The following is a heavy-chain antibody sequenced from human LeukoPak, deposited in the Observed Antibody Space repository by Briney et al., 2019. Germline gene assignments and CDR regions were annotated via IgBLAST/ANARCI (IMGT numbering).Heavy chain of an antibody. CDR1: GVSISSYY. J-gene: IGHJ4*02. V-gene: IGHV4-59*01. CDR3: ARANYGDYPIFDY. Sequence: SETLSLTCTVSGVSISSYYWSWIRQPPGKGLEWIGYIYYSGSTNYNPSLKSRVTISVDTSKNQFSLKLTSVTAADTAVYYCARANYGDYPIFDYWGQGTLVTVSS. D-gene: IGHD4-17*01. CDR2: IYYSGST.